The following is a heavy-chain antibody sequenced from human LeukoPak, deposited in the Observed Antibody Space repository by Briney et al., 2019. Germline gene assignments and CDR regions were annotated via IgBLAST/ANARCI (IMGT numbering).Heavy chain of an antibody. J-gene: IGHJ4*02. V-gene: IGHV3-30*04. CDR3: ARARLSEQWLANYFDY. D-gene: IGHD6-19*01. CDR1: GFTFSSYA. CDR2: ISYDGSNK. Sequence: PGGSLRLSCAASGFTFSSYAMHWVRQAPGKGLEWMAVISYDGSNKYYADSVKGRFTISRDNSKNTLYLQMNSLRAEDTAVYYCARARLSEQWLANYFDYWGQGTLVTVSS.